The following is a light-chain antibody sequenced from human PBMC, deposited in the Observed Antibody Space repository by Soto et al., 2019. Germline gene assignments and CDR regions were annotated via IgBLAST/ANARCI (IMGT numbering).Light chain of an antibody. CDR1: QRVLKSSTNKNC. CDR2: WAS. CDR3: QQYSTPPLT. J-gene: IGKJ3*01. V-gene: IGKV4-1*01. Sequence: DIVLTQSPDSLTVSLGERATINCRSSQRVLKSSTNKNCVAWYQHKPGQPPKLLINWASTRESGVPARFSGRVSGTDFTLTISSLQAEDVAVYYCQQYSTPPLTFGPGTTVEIK.